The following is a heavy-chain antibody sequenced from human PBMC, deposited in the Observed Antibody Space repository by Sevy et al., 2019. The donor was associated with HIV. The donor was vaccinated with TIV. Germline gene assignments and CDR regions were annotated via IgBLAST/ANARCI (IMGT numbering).Heavy chain of an antibody. CDR1: GYSISSGYY. V-gene: IGHV4-38-2*01. CDR3: ARTQSSYDSSGRYYPWFDP. D-gene: IGHD3-22*01. CDR2: IFHSGST. J-gene: IGHJ5*02. Sequence: SETLSLTCAVSGYSISSGYYWGWIRQPPGKGLEWIGSIFHSGSTYYNPSLKSRVTISVDTSKNQFSLKLSSVTAADTAVYFCARTQSSYDSSGRYYPWFDPWGQGTLVTVSS.